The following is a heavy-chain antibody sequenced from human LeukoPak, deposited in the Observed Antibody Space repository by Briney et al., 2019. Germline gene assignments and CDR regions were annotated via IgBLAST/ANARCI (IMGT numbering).Heavy chain of an antibody. CDR1: GFTFDDYA. D-gene: IGHD3-10*01. CDR3: AKAGSMAQGRFDY. Sequence: GGSLRLSCAASGFTFDDYAMHWVRQAPGKGLEWVSGISWNSGSIGYADSVKGRFTISRDNAKNSLYLQMNSLRAEDTALYYCAKAGSMAQGRFDYWGQGTLVTVSS. J-gene: IGHJ4*02. CDR2: ISWNSGSI. V-gene: IGHV3-9*01.